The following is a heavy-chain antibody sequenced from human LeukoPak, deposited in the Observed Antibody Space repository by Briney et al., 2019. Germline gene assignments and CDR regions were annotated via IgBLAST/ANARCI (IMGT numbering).Heavy chain of an antibody. D-gene: IGHD3-16*01. CDR1: GFTFSSYW. CDR2: IKQDGSEK. CDR3: ARGGGLDV. V-gene: IGHV3-7*03. Sequence: GGSLRLSCAASGFTFSSYWMSWVRQAPGKGLEWVANIKQDGSEKYYVDSVKGRFTISRDNAKSSLYLQMCNLRAEDTAVYFCARGGGLDVWGQGATVTVSS. J-gene: IGHJ6*02.